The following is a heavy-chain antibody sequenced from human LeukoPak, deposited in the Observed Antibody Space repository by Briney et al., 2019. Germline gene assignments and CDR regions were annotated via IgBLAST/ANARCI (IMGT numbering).Heavy chain of an antibody. CDR3: ARGGIVGATMPY. V-gene: IGHV1-69*05. D-gene: IGHD1-26*01. Sequence: ASVKVSCKASGGTFSSYAISWVRQAPGQGLEWMGGIIPIFGTANYAQKFQGRVTITTDESTSTAYMELSSLRSEDTAVYYCARGGIVGATMPYWGQGTLVTVSS. CDR2: IIPIFGTA. CDR1: GGTFSSYA. J-gene: IGHJ4*02.